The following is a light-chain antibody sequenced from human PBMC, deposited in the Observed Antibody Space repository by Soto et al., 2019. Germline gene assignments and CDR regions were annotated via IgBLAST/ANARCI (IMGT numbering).Light chain of an antibody. CDR1: STDVGGYNY. V-gene: IGLV2-14*01. J-gene: IGLJ2*01. CDR3: SSYTSRSTLV. Sequence: QSALTQPASVSGSPGQSITISCTGTSTDVGGYNYVSWYQQHPGKAPKLMIYEVTNRLSGVSNRFSGSKSGNTASLTISGLQAEDEADYYCSSYTSRSTLVIGGGTQLTVL. CDR2: EVT.